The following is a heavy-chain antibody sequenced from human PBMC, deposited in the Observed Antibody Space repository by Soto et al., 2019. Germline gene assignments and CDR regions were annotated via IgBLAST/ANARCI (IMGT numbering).Heavy chain of an antibody. V-gene: IGHV3-33*01. Sequence: QVQLVESGGGVVQPGRSLRLSCAASGFTFSSYGMHWVRQAPGKGLEWVAVIWYDGSNQYYADSVKGRFTIPRDNSKNTLYLQMNSLRAEDTAVYYCARWDYGRPYWGQGTLVTVSS. CDR3: ARWDYGRPY. D-gene: IGHD4-17*01. CDR2: IWYDGSNQ. CDR1: GFTFSSYG. J-gene: IGHJ4*02.